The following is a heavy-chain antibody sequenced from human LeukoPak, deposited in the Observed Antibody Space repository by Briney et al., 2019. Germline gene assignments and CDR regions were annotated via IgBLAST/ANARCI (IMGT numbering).Heavy chain of an antibody. V-gene: IGHV3-30*02. Sequence: GGSLRLSCAASGFTFSSYAMHWVRQAPGKGLEWVAFIRYDGSNKYYADSVKGRFTISRDNSKNTLYLQMNSLRAEDTAVYYCAKDYYDFWSGRPPYMDVWGKGTTVTVSS. CDR3: AKDYYDFWSGRPPYMDV. J-gene: IGHJ6*03. CDR2: IRYDGSNK. D-gene: IGHD3-3*01. CDR1: GFTFSSYA.